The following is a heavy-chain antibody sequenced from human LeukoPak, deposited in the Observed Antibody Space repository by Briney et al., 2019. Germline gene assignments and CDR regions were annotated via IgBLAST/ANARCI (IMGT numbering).Heavy chain of an antibody. D-gene: IGHD3-10*01. Sequence: GRSLRLSCAASGFTVSSNYMSWVRQAPGKGLEWVSVIYSGGSTYYADSVKGRFTISRDNSKNTLYLQMNSLRAEDTAVYYCARDQNGSGGAFDIWGQGTMVTVSS. CDR3: ARDQNGSGGAFDI. CDR2: IYSGGST. J-gene: IGHJ3*02. CDR1: GFTVSSNY. V-gene: IGHV3-66*01.